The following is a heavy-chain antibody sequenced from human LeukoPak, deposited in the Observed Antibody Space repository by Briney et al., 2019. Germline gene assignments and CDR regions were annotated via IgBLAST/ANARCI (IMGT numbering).Heavy chain of an antibody. J-gene: IGHJ6*02. V-gene: IGHV3-23*01. D-gene: IGHD2-8*01. CDR2: ISGSGGST. Sequence: GGSLRLSCAASGFTFSSYAMSWVRQAPGKGLEWVSAISGSGGSTYYADSVKGRFTISRDNSKNTLYLQMNSLRAEDTAVYYCAKSLYESPGYYGMDVWGQGTTVTVSS. CDR1: GFTFSSYA. CDR3: AKSLYESPGYYGMDV.